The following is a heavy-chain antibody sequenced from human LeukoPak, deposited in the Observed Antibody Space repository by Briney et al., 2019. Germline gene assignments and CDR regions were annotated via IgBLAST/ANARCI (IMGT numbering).Heavy chain of an antibody. V-gene: IGHV3-23*01. J-gene: IGHJ4*02. Sequence: PGGSLRLSCAASGFTFSSYAMSWVRQAPGKGLEWVPVISGSGGSTYYADSVKGRFTISRDNSKNTLYLQMNSLRAEDTAVYYCAKTEPGSYGPNYFDYWGQGTLVTVSS. CDR2: ISGSGGST. CDR3: AKTEPGSYGPNYFDY. CDR1: GFTFSSYA. D-gene: IGHD5-18*01.